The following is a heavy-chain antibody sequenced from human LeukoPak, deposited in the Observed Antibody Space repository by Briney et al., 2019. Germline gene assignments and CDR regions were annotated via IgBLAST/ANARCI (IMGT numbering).Heavy chain of an antibody. V-gene: IGHV3-23*01. D-gene: IGHD6-6*01. Sequence: SGGSLRLSCAASGFTFSSYGMSWVRQAPGKGLEWVSAISGSGGSTYYADSVKGRFTISRDNSKNTLYLQMNSLRAEDTAVYYCARVRGGIAARNSYYFDYWGQGTLVTVSS. CDR1: GFTFSSYG. CDR2: ISGSGGST. J-gene: IGHJ4*02. CDR3: ARVRGGIAARNSYYFDY.